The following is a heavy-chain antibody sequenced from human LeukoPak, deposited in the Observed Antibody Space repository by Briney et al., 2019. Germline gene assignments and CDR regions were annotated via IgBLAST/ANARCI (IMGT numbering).Heavy chain of an antibody. Sequence: SETLSLTCTVSGGSISSYYWSWIRQPPGKGLEWIGYIYYSGSTNYNPSLKSRVTISVDTSKNQFSLKLSSVTAADTAVYYCARLRFGELFHNWFDPWGQGNLVTVSS. J-gene: IGHJ5*02. CDR2: IYYSGST. CDR1: GGSISSYY. D-gene: IGHD3-10*01. V-gene: IGHV4-59*08. CDR3: ARLRFGELFHNWFDP.